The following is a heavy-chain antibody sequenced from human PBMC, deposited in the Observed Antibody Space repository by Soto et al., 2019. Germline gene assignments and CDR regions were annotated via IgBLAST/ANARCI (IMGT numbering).Heavy chain of an antibody. CDR1: GFTFSSYA. CDR2: ISYDGSNK. V-gene: IGHV3-30-3*01. D-gene: IGHD3-10*01. CDR3: ARGRRNYYYGSGSSKH. J-gene: IGHJ4*02. Sequence: VGSLRLSCAASGFTFSSYAMHWVRQAPGKGLEWVAVISYDGSNKYYADSVKGRFTISRDNSKNTLYLQMNSLRAEDTAVYYCARGRRNYYYGSGSSKHWGQGTLVTVSS.